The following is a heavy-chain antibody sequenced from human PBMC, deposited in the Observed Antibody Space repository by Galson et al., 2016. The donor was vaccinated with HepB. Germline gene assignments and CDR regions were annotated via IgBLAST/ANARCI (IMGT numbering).Heavy chain of an antibody. D-gene: IGHD1-26*01. CDR1: GYIFTAFW. J-gene: IGHJ5*02. Sequence: QSGAEVKKPGESLKISCEGSGYIFTAFWIGWVRQMPGKGLEWVGIIYPADSDTRHNPSLQGQVTISVDMSISTAFLQWNSLNVSDTGMYYCARQLGAENWLHPWGLGTLVTV. CDR2: IYPADSDT. V-gene: IGHV5-51*01. CDR3: ARQLGAENWLHP.